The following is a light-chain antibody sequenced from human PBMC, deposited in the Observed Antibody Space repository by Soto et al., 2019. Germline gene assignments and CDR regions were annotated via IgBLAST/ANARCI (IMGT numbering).Light chain of an antibody. CDR2: DAS. CDR1: QSVSSY. J-gene: IGKJ3*01. Sequence: EIVLTQSPATLSLSPGERATLSCRASQSVSSYLAWYQQKPGQAPSLLIYDASNRATGIPARFSGSGSGTDFTLIISSLEPEDFAVYYCQQRSDWPTFGPGTKVDIK. V-gene: IGKV3-11*01. CDR3: QQRSDWPT.